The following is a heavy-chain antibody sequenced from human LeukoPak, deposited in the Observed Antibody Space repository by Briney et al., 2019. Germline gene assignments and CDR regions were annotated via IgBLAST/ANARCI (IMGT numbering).Heavy chain of an antibody. D-gene: IGHD3-22*01. V-gene: IGHV3-9*01. CDR3: AKADSSGRYYYYYYGMDV. CDR1: GFTFDDYA. J-gene: IGHJ6*02. Sequence: PGRSLRLSCAASGFTFDDYAMHWVRQAPGKGLEWVSGISWNSGSIGYADSVKGRFTISRDNAKNSLYLQMNSLRAEDTALYYCAKADSSGRYYYYYYGMDVWGQGTTVTVSS. CDR2: ISWNSGSI.